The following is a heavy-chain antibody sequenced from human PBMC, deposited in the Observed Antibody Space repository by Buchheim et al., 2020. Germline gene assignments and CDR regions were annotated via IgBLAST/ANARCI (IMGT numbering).Heavy chain of an antibody. Sequence: EVQLLESGGGLVQPGGSLRLSCAASGFTFSSYAMSWVRQAPGKGLEWVSAISGSGGGTYYADSVKGRFTISRDNSKNKLYLQMNSLRAEDTAVYYCAKGIVVVPAALGSCGMDVWGQGTT. D-gene: IGHD2-2*01. CDR3: AKGIVVVPAALGSCGMDV. J-gene: IGHJ6*02. CDR1: GFTFSSYA. V-gene: IGHV3-23*01. CDR2: ISGSGGGT.